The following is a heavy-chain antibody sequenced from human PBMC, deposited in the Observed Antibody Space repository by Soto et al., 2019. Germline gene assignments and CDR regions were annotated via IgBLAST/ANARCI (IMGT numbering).Heavy chain of an antibody. CDR3: ARARMITFGGVISEDDYYYYMDV. J-gene: IGHJ6*03. CDR1: GGSISSSSYY. D-gene: IGHD3-16*02. CDR2: IYYSGST. Sequence: SETLSLTCTVSGGSISSSSYYWGWIRQPPGKGLEWIGSIYYSGSTYYNPSLKSRVTISVDTSKNQFSLKLSSVTAADTAVYYCARARMITFGGVISEDDYYYYMDVWGKGITVTVSS. V-gene: IGHV4-39*01.